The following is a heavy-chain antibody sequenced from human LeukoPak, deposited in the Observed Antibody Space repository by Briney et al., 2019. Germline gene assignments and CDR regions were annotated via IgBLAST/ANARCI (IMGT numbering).Heavy chain of an antibody. V-gene: IGHV4-34*01. Sequence: SETLSLTCAVYGGSFSGYYWSWIRQPPRKGLEWIGEINHSGRTNYNPSLKSRVTISVDTSKNQFSLKLSSVTAADTAVYYCARGNYSSSWFYYYYMDVWGKGTTVTVSS. CDR1: GGSFSGYY. D-gene: IGHD6-13*01. CDR2: INHSGRT. J-gene: IGHJ6*03. CDR3: ARGNYSSSWFYYYYMDV.